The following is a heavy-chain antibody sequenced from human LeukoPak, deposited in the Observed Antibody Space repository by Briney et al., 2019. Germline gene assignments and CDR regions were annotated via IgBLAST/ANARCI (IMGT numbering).Heavy chain of an antibody. CDR1: GFNFDDDG. CDR3: ARGSGSYSTYFDF. V-gene: IGHV3-20*04. Sequence: PGRCLRLACAAAGFNFDDDGMTSVSHAPGEWLEWVSGISWNGGSTGYVDSVKGRFTISRDNAKNSLYLQMSSLRGEETALYYCARGSGSYSTYFDFWGQGTLVTVSS. J-gene: IGHJ4*02. D-gene: IGHD1-26*01. CDR2: ISWNGGST.